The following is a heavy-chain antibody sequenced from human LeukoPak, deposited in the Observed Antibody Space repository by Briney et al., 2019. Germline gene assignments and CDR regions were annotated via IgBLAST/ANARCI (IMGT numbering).Heavy chain of an antibody. J-gene: IGHJ5*02. V-gene: IGHV3-21*01. Sequence: GGSLRLSCAASGFTFSSYSMNWVRQAPGKGLEWVSSISSSSSYIYYADSVKGRFTISRDNAKNSLYLQMNSLRAEDTAVYYCARDVDDTLGWFDPWGQGTLVTVSS. CDR1: GFTFSSYS. CDR3: ARDVDDTLGWFDP. CDR2: ISSSSSYI. D-gene: IGHD3-9*01.